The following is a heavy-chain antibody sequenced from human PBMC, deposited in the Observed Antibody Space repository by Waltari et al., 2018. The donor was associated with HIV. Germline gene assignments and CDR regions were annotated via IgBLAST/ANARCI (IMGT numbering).Heavy chain of an antibody. CDR3: ATVHSSGWYPWFDP. D-gene: IGHD6-19*01. CDR2: FDPEDGET. J-gene: IGHJ5*02. V-gene: IGHV1-24*01. Sequence: QVQLVPSGAGVKNPGASVKVSCTVSGYALTKISIHWERQAPGKGLEWMGGFDPEDGETIYAQKFQGRVTMTEDTSTDTAYMELSSLRSEDTAVYYCATVHSSGWYPWFDPWGQGTLVTVSS. CDR1: GYALTKIS.